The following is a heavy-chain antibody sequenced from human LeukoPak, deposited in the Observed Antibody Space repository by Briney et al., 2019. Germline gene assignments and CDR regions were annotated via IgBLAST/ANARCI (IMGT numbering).Heavy chain of an antibody. Sequence: SETLSLTCTVSGDSITSGGYYWSWIRQRPGKGLEWIGYIYKTGSTYYNPTLKSRVTMSVDTSRNQFSLKLNSVTAADTAVYYCARDVLRWGQGTLVTVSS. CDR3: ARDVLR. CDR1: GDSITSGGYY. CDR2: IYKTGST. J-gene: IGHJ4*02. V-gene: IGHV4-31*03.